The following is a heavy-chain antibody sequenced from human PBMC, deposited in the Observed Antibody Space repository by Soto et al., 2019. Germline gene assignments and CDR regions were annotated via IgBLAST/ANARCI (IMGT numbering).Heavy chain of an antibody. D-gene: IGHD3-10*01. V-gene: IGHV1-69*01. CDR2: IIPIFGTA. CDR3: ARAKSITMVRVLYDAFDL. J-gene: IGHJ3*01. CDR1: GGTFSSYA. Sequence: QVQLVQSGAEVKKPGSSVKVSCKASGGTFSSYAISWVRQAPGQGLEWMGGIIPIFGTANYAQKCQGRVKITADECTSTDYMELSSLRSEDTAVYYCARAKSITMVRVLYDAFDLWGQGTMVTVSS.